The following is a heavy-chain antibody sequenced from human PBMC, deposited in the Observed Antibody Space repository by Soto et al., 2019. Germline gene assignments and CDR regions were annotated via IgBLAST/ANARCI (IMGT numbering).Heavy chain of an antibody. CDR3: AGREIQGPIDY. V-gene: IGHV4-28*01. CDR2: IYYSGTT. Sequence: SDTLSLTCAVSGYSLSSSNWWRWIRQPPGKGLEWIGYIYYSGTTYYNPSLKSRVTMSVDTSKNQFSLKLTSVTAVDTAVYYCAGREIQGPIDYWGQGTLVTVSS. D-gene: IGHD1-26*01. CDR1: GYSLSSSNW. J-gene: IGHJ4*02.